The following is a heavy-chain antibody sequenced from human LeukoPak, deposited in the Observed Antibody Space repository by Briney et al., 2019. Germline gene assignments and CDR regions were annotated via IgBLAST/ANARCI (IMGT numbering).Heavy chain of an antibody. Sequence: GGSLRLSCAASGFTFASYSMNWVRQAPGKGLECVSSISGDSTYIYNAGSVKGRFTISGDNAQASLYLQMISLRADDAAVYYCARVSGRLERQSDLDYWGQGTLVIVSS. CDR3: ARVSGRLERQSDLDY. D-gene: IGHD1-1*01. CDR2: ISGDSTYI. J-gene: IGHJ4*02. CDR1: GFTFASYS. V-gene: IGHV3-21*01.